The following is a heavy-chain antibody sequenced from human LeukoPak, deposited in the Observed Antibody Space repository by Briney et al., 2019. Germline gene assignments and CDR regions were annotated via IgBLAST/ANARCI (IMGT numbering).Heavy chain of an antibody. Sequence: ASVKVSCKASGYTFTGYYMHWVRQAPGQGLEWMGWINPNSGGTNYAQKFQGRVTMTRDTSISTAYMELSRLRSDDTAVYYCARDGEEYSSSYYYYYYYMDVWGKGTTVTVSS. J-gene: IGHJ6*03. D-gene: IGHD6-6*01. CDR2: INPNSGGT. CDR3: ARDGEEYSSSYYYYYYYMDV. CDR1: GYTFTGYY. V-gene: IGHV1-2*02.